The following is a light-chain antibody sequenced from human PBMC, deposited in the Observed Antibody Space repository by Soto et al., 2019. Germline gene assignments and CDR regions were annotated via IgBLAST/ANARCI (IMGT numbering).Light chain of an antibody. CDR2: AAS. CDR1: QSISSY. CDR3: QQSYSTLYT. V-gene: IGKV1-39*01. J-gene: IGKJ2*01. Sequence: DIQMTQSPSSLSASVGDRVTITCRASQSISSYLNWYQQKPGKAPKLLIYAASSLQSGVPSRFSGSASGTDFTLTISSLQPEDFATYYCQQSYSTLYTFGQRTKLEIK.